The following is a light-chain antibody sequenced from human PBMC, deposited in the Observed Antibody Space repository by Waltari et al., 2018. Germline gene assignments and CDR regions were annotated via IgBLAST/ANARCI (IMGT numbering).Light chain of an antibody. J-gene: IGKJ1*01. Sequence: NCKSSQSVLYSSNNKNYLAWYQQKPGQPPKLLIYWASTRESGVPDRFSGSGSGTDFTLTISSLQAEDVAVYYCQQYYSTPPTFGQGTKVEIK. V-gene: IGKV4-1*01. CDR3: QQYYSTPPT. CDR2: WAS. CDR1: QSVLYSSNNKNY.